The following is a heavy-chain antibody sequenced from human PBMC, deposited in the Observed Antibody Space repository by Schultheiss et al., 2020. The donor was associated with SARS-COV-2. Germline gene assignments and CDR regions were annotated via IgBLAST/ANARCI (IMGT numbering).Heavy chain of an antibody. D-gene: IGHD1-26*01. J-gene: IGHJ3*02. V-gene: IGHV3-30*07. Sequence: GESLKISCAASGFTFSSYAMHWVRQAPGKGLEWVAVISYDGSNKYYADSVKGRFTISRDNSKNTLYLQMNSLRAEDTAVYYCAKDLGATYAFDIWGQGTMVTVSS. CDR3: AKDLGATYAFDI. CDR2: ISYDGSNK. CDR1: GFTFSSYA.